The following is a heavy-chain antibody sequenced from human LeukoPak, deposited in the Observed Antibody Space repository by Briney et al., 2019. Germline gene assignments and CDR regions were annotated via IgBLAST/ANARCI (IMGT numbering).Heavy chain of an antibody. D-gene: IGHD3-22*01. Sequence: PVASVKVSCKASGYTFTSYYKHWVRQAPGQGLEWMGIINPSGGSTSYAQKFQGRVTMTRDTSTSTVYMELSSLRSEDTAVYYCARSRADSSGYYGLVHWGQGTLVTVSS. V-gene: IGHV1-46*01. CDR2: INPSGGST. CDR3: ARSRADSSGYYGLVH. J-gene: IGHJ4*02. CDR1: GYTFTSYY.